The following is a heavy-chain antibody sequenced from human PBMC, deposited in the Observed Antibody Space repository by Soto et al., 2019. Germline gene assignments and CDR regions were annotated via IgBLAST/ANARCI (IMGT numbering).Heavy chain of an antibody. Sequence: GGSLRLSCAASGFTFSSYAMNWVRQAPGKGLEWVSTISGSGGSTYSADSVKGRFTISRDNSKNTLYLQMNSLRAEDTAVYYCAKDLWSYDILTGYYFDYWGQGTLVTVSS. J-gene: IGHJ4*02. V-gene: IGHV3-23*01. CDR2: ISGSGGST. CDR3: AKDLWSYDILTGYYFDY. CDR1: GFTFSSYA. D-gene: IGHD3-9*01.